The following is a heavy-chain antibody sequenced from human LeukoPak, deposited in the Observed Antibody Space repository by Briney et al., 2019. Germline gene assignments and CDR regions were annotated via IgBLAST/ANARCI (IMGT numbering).Heavy chain of an antibody. J-gene: IGHJ3*02. V-gene: IGHV3-21*01. D-gene: IGHD1-26*01. CDR2: ISSSSSYI. Sequence: KPGGSLRLSCAASGFTFSSYSMNWGRQAPGKGLEWVSSISSSSSYIYYADSGKGQVTISRDNAKNSRYLHMNSLRAEDTAVCYCARGGYSGSYLRGAFDIWGQRTMVTVSS. CDR1: GFTFSSYS. CDR3: ARGGYSGSYLRGAFDI.